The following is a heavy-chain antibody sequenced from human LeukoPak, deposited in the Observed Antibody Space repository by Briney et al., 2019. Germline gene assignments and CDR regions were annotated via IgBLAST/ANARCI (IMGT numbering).Heavy chain of an antibody. V-gene: IGHV3-66*01. Sequence: GGSLRLSCAASGFTVSSNYMSWVRLAPGKGLEWVSVIYSGGSTYYADSVKGRFTISRDNSKNTLYLQMNSLRAEDTAVYYCARVSVLLWFGELSYWGQGTLVTVSS. D-gene: IGHD3-10*01. CDR2: IYSGGST. CDR1: GFTVSSNY. J-gene: IGHJ4*02. CDR3: ARVSVLLWFGELSY.